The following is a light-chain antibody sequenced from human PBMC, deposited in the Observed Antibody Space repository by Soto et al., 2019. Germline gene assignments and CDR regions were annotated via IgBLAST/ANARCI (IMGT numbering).Light chain of an antibody. CDR2: DAT. V-gene: IGKV1-16*01. CDR3: QQYERYNPT. J-gene: IGKJ4*01. CDR1: QNINSY. Sequence: DIQMTQSPSSLSASVGDRVTIICRASQNINSYLAWFQQKPGKAPKSLIYDATSLQSGVPSRFSGSGSGTDFSLTNSSLQPDDAATYYCQQYERYNPTFGGGTKLEI.